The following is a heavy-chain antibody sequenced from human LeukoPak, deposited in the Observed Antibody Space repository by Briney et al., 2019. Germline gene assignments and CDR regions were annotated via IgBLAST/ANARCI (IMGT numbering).Heavy chain of an antibody. CDR3: ARSSGRITMKVAGYYFGMDV. CDR2: MNPNGDNT. V-gene: IGHV1-8*01. Sequence: ASVKVSCKASGYTFTSYDINWVRQAAGQGLEWMGWMNPNGDNTGYAQKFQGGVTVTRNTSINTAYMELSSLRSEDTAVYYCARSSGRITMKVAGYYFGMDVWGQGTTVTVSS. CDR1: GYTFTSYD. J-gene: IGHJ6*02. D-gene: IGHD3-22*01.